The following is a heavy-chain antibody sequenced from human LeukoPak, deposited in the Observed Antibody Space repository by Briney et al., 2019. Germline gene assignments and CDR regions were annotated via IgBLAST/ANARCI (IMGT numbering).Heavy chain of an antibody. J-gene: IGHJ6*04. D-gene: IGHD3-10*02. Sequence: GGSLRLSCAASGFTFSTYAMTWVRQAPWKGLEWVSSITGSGDGTSAADSVTGRFSISRDNAKNSLYLQMNSLRAEDTAVYYCAELGITMIGGVWGKGTTVTISS. CDR1: GFTFSTYA. CDR2: ITGSGDGT. V-gene: IGHV3-23*01. CDR3: AELGITMIGGV.